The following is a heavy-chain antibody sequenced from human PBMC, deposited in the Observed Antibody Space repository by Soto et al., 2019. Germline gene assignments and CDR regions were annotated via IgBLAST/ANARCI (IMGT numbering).Heavy chain of an antibody. CDR1: GFTFSSYA. D-gene: IGHD5-18*01. CDR2: ISGSGGST. CDR3: ARERNTGYDYSYYYGMDV. J-gene: IGHJ6*02. Sequence: LRLSCAASGFTFSSYAMSWVRQAPGKGLEWVSAISGSGGSTYYADSVKGRFTISRDNSKNTLYLQMNSLRAEDTAVYYCARERNTGYDYSYYYGMDVWGQGTTVTVSS. V-gene: IGHV3-23*01.